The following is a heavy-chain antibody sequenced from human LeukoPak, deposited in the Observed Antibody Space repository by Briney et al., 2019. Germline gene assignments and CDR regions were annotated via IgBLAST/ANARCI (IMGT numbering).Heavy chain of an antibody. CDR1: GGTFSTYA. Sequence: SVNVSCKASGGTFSTYAISWVRQAPGQGLEWMGGIIPIFGTANYAQKFQGRVTITADESTSTAYMELSSLRSEDTAVYYCASRRGKRGYSGYDSVGFDYWGQGTLVTVSS. D-gene: IGHD5-12*01. CDR3: ASRRGKRGYSGYDSVGFDY. V-gene: IGHV1-69*01. CDR2: IIPIFGTA. J-gene: IGHJ4*02.